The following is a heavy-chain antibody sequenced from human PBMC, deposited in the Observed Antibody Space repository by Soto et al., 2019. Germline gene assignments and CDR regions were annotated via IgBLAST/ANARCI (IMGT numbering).Heavy chain of an antibody. V-gene: IGHV4-59*01. J-gene: IGHJ6*02. Sequence: SETLSLTCTVSGGSISSYYWSWIRQPPGKGLEWIGYIYYSGSTNYNPSLKSRVTISVDTSKNQFSLKLSSVTAADTAVYYCARVNPYYDFWSGYFRQDVDYYCYGMDVWGQGTTVTVSS. CDR3: ARVNPYYDFWSGYFRQDVDYYCYGMDV. CDR1: GGSISSYY. CDR2: IYYSGST. D-gene: IGHD3-3*01.